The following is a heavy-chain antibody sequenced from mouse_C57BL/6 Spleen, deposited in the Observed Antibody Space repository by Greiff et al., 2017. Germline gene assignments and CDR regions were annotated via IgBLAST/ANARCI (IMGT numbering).Heavy chain of an antibody. CDR1: GYTFTSYW. CDR3: ARGGNYRDDAMDY. V-gene: IGHV1-69*01. Sequence: VKLQQPGAELVMPGASVKLSCKASGYTFTSYWMHWVKQRPGQGLEWIGEIDPSDSYTNYNQKFKGKSTLTVDKSSSTAYMQLSSLTSEDSAVYYCARGGNYRDDAMDYWGQGTSVTVSS. D-gene: IGHD2-1*01. J-gene: IGHJ4*01. CDR2: IDPSDSYT.